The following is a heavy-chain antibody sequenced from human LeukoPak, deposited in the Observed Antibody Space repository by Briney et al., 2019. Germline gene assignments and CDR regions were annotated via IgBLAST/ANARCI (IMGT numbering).Heavy chain of an antibody. CDR1: GFTFSNYN. V-gene: IGHV3-21*01. CDR2: VSSSSSYI. J-gene: IGHJ5*02. D-gene: IGHD6-19*01. Sequence: PGGSLRLSCAAPGFTFSNYNMNWVRQAPGKGLEWISSVSSSSSYIYYADSVKGRFTISRDNAKSSLYLQMNSLRAEDTAVYYCAREMLAAVAAQSWGQGTLVTVSS. CDR3: AREMLAAVAAQS.